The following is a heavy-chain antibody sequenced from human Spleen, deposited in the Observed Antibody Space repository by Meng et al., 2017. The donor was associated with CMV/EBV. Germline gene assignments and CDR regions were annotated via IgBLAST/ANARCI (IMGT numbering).Heavy chain of an antibody. CDR3: AKDVLSWYYGMDV. J-gene: IGHJ6*02. CDR1: GFTFSSYS. V-gene: IGHV3-21*04. Sequence: GESLKISCAASGFTFSSYSMNWVRQAPGKGLEWVSSISSSSSYIYYADSVKGRFTISRDNSKNTLYLQMRGLRAEDTARYYCAKDVLSWYYGMDVWGQGTTVTVSS. D-gene: IGHD1-1*01. CDR2: ISSSSSYI.